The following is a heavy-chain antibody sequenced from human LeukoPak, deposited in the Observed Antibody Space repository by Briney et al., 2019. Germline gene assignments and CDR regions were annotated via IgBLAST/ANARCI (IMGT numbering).Heavy chain of an antibody. CDR3: SNGIYSPSY. CDR1: GFTFTLYW. CDR2: INQNESQQ. V-gene: IGHV3-7*01. Sequence: GGSLRLSCTTSGFTFTLYWMAWIRQSPGKGLEWVTNINQNESQQYLESVEGRFTVSRDNARNSVYLHMNNLRVEDTAVYYCSNGIYSPSYWGRRTLVTVSS. J-gene: IGHJ4*02. D-gene: IGHD6-13*01.